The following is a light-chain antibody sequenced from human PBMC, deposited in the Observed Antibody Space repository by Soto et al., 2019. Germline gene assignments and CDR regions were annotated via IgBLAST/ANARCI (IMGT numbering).Light chain of an antibody. CDR2: AAS. CDR1: QGISNY. V-gene: IGKV1-27*01. J-gene: IGKJ1*01. Sequence: DVKVKNSASALSASERDRVTSTCRASQGISNYLAWYQQKPGKVPKLLIYAASTLQSGVPSRFSGSGSGTDFTLTISSLQTEDGAPYWSPEYTSALGRFAQGTKLDI. CDR3: PEYTSALGR.